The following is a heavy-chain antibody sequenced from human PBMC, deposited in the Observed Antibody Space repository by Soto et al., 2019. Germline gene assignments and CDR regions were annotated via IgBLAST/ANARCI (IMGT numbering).Heavy chain of an antibody. Sequence: PGGSLRLSCAASGFAFSTHAMNWVRQAPGKGLAWVSSITPSGDNTYYADSVKGRFTISRDNSKNTLSLQMNSLRVEDSAIYYCAKPLSSNGWYPGVFDIWGQGTLVTVSS. CDR3: AKPLSSNGWYPGVFDI. CDR2: ITPSGDNT. CDR1: GFAFSTHA. J-gene: IGHJ3*02. V-gene: IGHV3-23*01. D-gene: IGHD6-19*01.